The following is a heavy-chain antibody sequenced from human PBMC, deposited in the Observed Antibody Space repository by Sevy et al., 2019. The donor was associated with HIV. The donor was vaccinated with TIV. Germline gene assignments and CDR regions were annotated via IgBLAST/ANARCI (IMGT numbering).Heavy chain of an antibody. CDR3: ARDRDYVWGSYPDY. CDR1: GYTFTSYG. CDR2: ISAYNGNT. D-gene: IGHD3-16*01. J-gene: IGHJ4*02. V-gene: IGHV1-18*01. Sequence: ASVKVSCKASGYTFTSYGMSWVRQAPGQGLEWMGWISAYNGNTNYAQKLQGRVTMTTDTSTSTAYMKLRSLRSDDTAVYYCARDRDYVWGSYPDYWGQGTLVTVSS.